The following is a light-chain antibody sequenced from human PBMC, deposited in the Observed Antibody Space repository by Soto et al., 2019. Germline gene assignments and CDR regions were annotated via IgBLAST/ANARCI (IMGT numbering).Light chain of an antibody. CDR2: KAS. CDR1: QSVSSW. CDR3: QQYNSYTWT. Sequence: DIQMTQSPSTLSASVGDRVTITCRASQSVSSWLAWYQQKPGKAPKLLIYKASSLHSGVPSRFSGSGSGTEFTLTISSLQPDDFATYYCQQYNSYTWTFGQGTK. V-gene: IGKV1-5*03. J-gene: IGKJ1*01.